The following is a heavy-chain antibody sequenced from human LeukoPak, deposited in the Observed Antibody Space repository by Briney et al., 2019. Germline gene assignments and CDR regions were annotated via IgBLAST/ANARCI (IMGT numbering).Heavy chain of an antibody. Sequence: PGGSLRLSCAASGFTLSNHWMHWVRQAPGKGLVWVSRISGDEIWTSYADSVKGRFIISRDNAKDTLYLQMNSLRAEDTAVYYCARDLDYSNPNYYYYGMDVWGQGTTVTVSS. J-gene: IGHJ6*02. CDR2: ISGDEIWT. D-gene: IGHD4-11*01. CDR1: GFTLSNHW. V-gene: IGHV3-74*01. CDR3: ARDLDYSNPNYYYYGMDV.